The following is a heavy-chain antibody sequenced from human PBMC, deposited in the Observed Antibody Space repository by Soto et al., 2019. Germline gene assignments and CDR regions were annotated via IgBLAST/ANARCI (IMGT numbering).Heavy chain of an antibody. Sequence: SETLSLTCAVYGGSFSGYYWSWIRQPPGKGLEWIGEINHSGSTNYNPSLKSRVTISVDTSKNQFSLKLSSVTAADTAVYYCATGRGIEARTYYYGMDVWGQGNTVTVS. J-gene: IGHJ6*02. V-gene: IGHV4-34*01. CDR2: INHSGST. D-gene: IGHD6-6*01. CDR3: ATGRGIEARTYYYGMDV. CDR1: GGSFSGYY.